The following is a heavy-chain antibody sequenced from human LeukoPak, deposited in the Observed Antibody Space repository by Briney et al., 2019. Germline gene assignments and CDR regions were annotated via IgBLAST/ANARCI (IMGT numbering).Heavy chain of an antibody. V-gene: IGHV1-8*01. CDR2: MNPNSGNT. CDR3: AIRRDKGRGIDY. D-gene: IGHD1-26*01. CDR1: GYTFTSYD. Sequence: ASVKVSCQPSGYTFTSYDINWLRQATGQGLEWMGWMNPNSGNTGYEQKFQGRVSLTRNTSISTAYMELSSLRSDDTAVYYCAIRRDKGRGIDYWGQGTLVTVSS. J-gene: IGHJ4*02.